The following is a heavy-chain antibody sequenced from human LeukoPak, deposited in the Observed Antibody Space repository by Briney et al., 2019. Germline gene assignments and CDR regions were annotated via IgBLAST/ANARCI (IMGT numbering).Heavy chain of an antibody. J-gene: IGHJ6*03. V-gene: IGHV3-23*01. D-gene: IGHD1-14*01. Sequence: GGTLRLSCAASGFTSSSYGMSWVRQAPGKGLEWVSAISGSGGSTYYADSVKGRFTISRDNSKNTLYLQMNSLRAEDTAVYYRARAEFRNHYYMDVWGKGTTVTVSS. CDR2: ISGSGGST. CDR1: GFTSSSYG. CDR3: ARAEFRNHYYMDV.